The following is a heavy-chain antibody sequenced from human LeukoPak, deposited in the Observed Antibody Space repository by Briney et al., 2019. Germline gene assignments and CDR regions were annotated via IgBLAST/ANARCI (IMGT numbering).Heavy chain of an antibody. J-gene: IGHJ4*02. Sequence: SETLSLTCTVSGGSISSYYWSWIRQPPGKGLEWIGYIYYTGTTNYNPSLKSRVTISVDTSKNQFSLKLSSVTAADTAVYYCARKYSSNWYFDYWGQGTLVTVSS. CDR3: ARKYSSNWYFDY. CDR2: IYYTGTT. CDR1: GGSISSYY. D-gene: IGHD6-13*01. V-gene: IGHV4-59*01.